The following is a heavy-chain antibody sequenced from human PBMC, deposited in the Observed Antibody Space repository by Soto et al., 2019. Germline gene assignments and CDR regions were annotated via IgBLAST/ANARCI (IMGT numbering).Heavy chain of an antibody. V-gene: IGHV4-39*07. CDR1: SGSISSSSSY. D-gene: IGHD3-3*01. J-gene: IGHJ4*02. Sequence: SETLSLTCTVSSGSISSSSSYWGWIRQPPGKGLEWIGNIYYRGSTYYNPSLKSRVTISVDWSKNQFSLKLSSVTAADTAVYYCATAGPDFWSGHSYDYWGQGTLVPVSS. CDR2: IYYRGST. CDR3: ATAGPDFWSGHSYDY.